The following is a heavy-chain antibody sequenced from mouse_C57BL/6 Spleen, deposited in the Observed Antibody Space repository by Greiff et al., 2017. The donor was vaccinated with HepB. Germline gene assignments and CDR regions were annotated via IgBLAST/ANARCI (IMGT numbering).Heavy chain of an antibody. V-gene: IGHV1-69*01. J-gene: IGHJ3*01. CDR3: AIHLGTDYVGNLSY. CDR1: GYTFTSYW. D-gene: IGHD2-4*01. Sequence: QVQLQQSGAELVMPGASVKLSCKASGYTFTSYWMHWVKQRPGQGLEWIGEIDPSDSYTNYNQKFKGKSTLTVDKSSITTYMQLSSLTSEGSAVYYRAIHLGTDYVGNLSYWGQGTLVTVSA. CDR2: IDPSDSYT.